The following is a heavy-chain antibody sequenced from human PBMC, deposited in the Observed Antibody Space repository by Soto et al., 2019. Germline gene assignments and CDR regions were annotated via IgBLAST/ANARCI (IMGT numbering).Heavy chain of an antibody. Sequence: QVQLQESGPGLVKPSETLSLTCTVSGGSISSYYWSWIRQPPGKGLEWIGYIYYSGSTNYNPSLTSRVTISVDTSKNQFSLKLSSVTAADTAVYYCARLKGSYGYWYFDLWGRGTLVTVSS. V-gene: IGHV4-59*08. CDR1: GGSISSYY. J-gene: IGHJ2*01. CDR2: IYYSGST. CDR3: ARLKGSYGYWYFDL. D-gene: IGHD5-18*01.